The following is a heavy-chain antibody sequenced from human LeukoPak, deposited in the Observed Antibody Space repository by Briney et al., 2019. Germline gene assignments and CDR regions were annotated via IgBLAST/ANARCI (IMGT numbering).Heavy chain of an antibody. Sequence: GESLKISCKGSGDSFINYWIGWVRQTPGKGLEWMGIIYPDDSDTRYSPSFQGQVTISVDKSISTAYLQRSSLKASDTAIYYCARLKYSRSSRAQGPFDYWGQGTLVIVSS. D-gene: IGHD6-6*01. V-gene: IGHV5-51*01. CDR2: IYPDDSDT. CDR1: GDSFINYW. CDR3: ARLKYSRSSRAQGPFDY. J-gene: IGHJ4*02.